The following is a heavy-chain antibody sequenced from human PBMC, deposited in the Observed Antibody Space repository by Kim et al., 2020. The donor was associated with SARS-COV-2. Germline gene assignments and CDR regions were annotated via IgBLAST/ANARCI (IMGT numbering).Heavy chain of an antibody. CDR3: AKDCYVSGTYYIHTYYYGMDV. V-gene: IGHV3-30*18. J-gene: IGHJ6*02. CDR1: GFTFSNFG. CDR2: ISFDGSNK. Sequence: GGSLRLSCAAFGFTFSNFGIHWVRQAPGKGLEWVAVISFDGSNKYYTDSVKGRFTISRDNSKNMVFLQMNSLRPDDTALYFCAKDCYVSGTYYIHTYYYGMDVWGQGTTVTVSS. D-gene: IGHD3-10*01.